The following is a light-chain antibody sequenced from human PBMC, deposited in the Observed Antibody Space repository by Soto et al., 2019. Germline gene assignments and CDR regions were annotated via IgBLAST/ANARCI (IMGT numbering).Light chain of an antibody. V-gene: IGKV1-9*01. Sequence: IQLTQSPSSLSASVGDRVSITCRASHGISSYLAWYQQKPRRAPKLLIYAASTLQTGVPSRFSGSGSGTDFTLTISSLQPEDFATYYCQQLHSYPLTFGQGTRLEIK. J-gene: IGKJ5*01. CDR3: QQLHSYPLT. CDR2: AAS. CDR1: HGISSY.